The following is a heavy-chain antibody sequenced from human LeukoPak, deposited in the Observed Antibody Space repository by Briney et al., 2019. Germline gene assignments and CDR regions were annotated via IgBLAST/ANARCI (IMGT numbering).Heavy chain of an antibody. J-gene: IGHJ4*02. D-gene: IGHD5-18*01. Sequence: SETLYLTCTVSGGSISSYYWSWIRQPAGKGLEWIGRIYTSGSTNYNPSLKSRVTTSVDTSKNQFSLKLSSVTAADTAVYYCARAAVWDTAMVNYFDYWGQGTLVTVSS. V-gene: IGHV4-4*07. CDR2: IYTSGST. CDR1: GGSISSYY. CDR3: ARAAVWDTAMVNYFDY.